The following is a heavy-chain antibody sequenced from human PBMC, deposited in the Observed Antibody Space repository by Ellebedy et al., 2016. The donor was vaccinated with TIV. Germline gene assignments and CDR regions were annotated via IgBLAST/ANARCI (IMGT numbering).Heavy chain of an antibody. V-gene: IGHV4-31*02. CDR2: IHHTGRT. Sequence: SETLSLXCSVSGDSITSDGYYWGWIRQHPGKGLEWIGYIHHTGRTYYNPSLKSRLTISVDTSINQFSLKLISVTAADTAVYYCARNYGSGHFDYWGQGTLVTVSS. D-gene: IGHD3-10*01. CDR3: ARNYGSGHFDY. CDR1: GDSITSDGYY. J-gene: IGHJ4*02.